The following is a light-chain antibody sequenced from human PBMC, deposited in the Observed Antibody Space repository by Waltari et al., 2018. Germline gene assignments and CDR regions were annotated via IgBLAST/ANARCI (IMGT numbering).Light chain of an antibody. CDR2: EVN. J-gene: IGLJ3*02. V-gene: IGLV2-14*01. Sequence: QSALTQPASVSGSPGQSITTSCTGTSSDFRTYKSVSWYQPPPDKVPKLIIYEVNLRPSGVSNRFSGSKSGNTASLTISGLLPEDEADYYCASFTTDTTLGVFGGGTRLTVL. CDR3: ASFTTDTTLGV. CDR1: SSDFRTYKS.